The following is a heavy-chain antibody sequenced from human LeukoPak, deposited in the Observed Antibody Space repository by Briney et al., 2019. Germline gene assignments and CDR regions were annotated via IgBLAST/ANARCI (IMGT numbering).Heavy chain of an antibody. CDR3: ARGMRAHSNFPYFDY. D-gene: IGHD4-11*01. J-gene: IGHJ4*02. CDR1: GDSVSSNSAS. Sequence: SQTLSLTCVISGDSVSSNSASWNWIRQSPSRGLEWLGRTYYKSKWYNDYAVSVKSRITITPDTSKKRFSLQLNSVTPEDTAVYYCARGMRAHSNFPYFDYWGQGSRVTVSS. V-gene: IGHV6-1*01. CDR2: TYYKSKWYN.